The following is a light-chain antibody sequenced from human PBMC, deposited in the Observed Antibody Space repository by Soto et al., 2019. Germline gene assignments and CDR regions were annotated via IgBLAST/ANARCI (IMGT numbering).Light chain of an antibody. V-gene: IGLV2-11*01. CDR1: SSDVGGYNY. Sequence: QSALTQPRSVSGSTGQSVTISCTRTSSDVGGYNYVSWYQQHPGKAPKLIIYDVTKRPSGVPDRFSGSKSGNTASLTISGLQAEDEADYYCCSYAGGYTWVFGTGTKLTVL. CDR3: CSYAGGYTWV. J-gene: IGLJ1*01. CDR2: DVT.